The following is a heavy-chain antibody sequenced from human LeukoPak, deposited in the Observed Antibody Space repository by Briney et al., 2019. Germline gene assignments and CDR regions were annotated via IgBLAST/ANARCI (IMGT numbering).Heavy chain of an antibody. J-gene: IGHJ5*02. CDR1: GFTFSSYA. D-gene: IGHD3-3*01. CDR3: AKDLGDFWSGYYESFGWFDP. CDR2: ISGSGGST. Sequence: PGGSLRLSCAASGFTFSSYAMSWVRQAPGKGLEWVSAISGSGGSTYYADSVKGRFTISRDNSKNTLYLQMNSLRAEDTAVYYCAKDLGDFWSGYYESFGWFDPWGQGTLVTVSS. V-gene: IGHV3-23*01.